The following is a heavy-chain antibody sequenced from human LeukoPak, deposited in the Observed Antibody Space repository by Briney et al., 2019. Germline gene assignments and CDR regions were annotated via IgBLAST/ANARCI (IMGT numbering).Heavy chain of an antibody. CDR1: GFTFSDYY. V-gene: IGHV3-11*01. CDR2: ISNSGGAT. J-gene: IGHJ4*02. CDR3: ARESYYGSGTYFNFDY. D-gene: IGHD3-10*01. Sequence: GGSLRLSCAASGFTFSDYYMSWIRQAPGKGLEWVSYISNSGGATNYGDSVRGRSTISRDNSKNSLYLEMNSLRAEDTAIHYCARESYYGSGTYFNFDYWGQGILVTVSS.